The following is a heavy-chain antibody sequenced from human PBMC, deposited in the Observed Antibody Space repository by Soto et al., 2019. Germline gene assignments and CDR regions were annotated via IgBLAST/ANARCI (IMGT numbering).Heavy chain of an antibody. J-gene: IGHJ6*02. CDR3: IHSRCGGDCLRSYSSHYYYGLDV. V-gene: IGHV2-5*02. CDR1: GFSLNTGGLG. D-gene: IGHD2-21*02. Sequence: QITLKESGPTLVKPTQTLTLTCSVSGFSLNTGGLGVGWIRQPPGKALEWLVLIYWDEDKRYSPSLRNRLSISKDTSNNLVVFTMTNMDPVDTATYYCIHSRCGGDCLRSYSSHYYYGLDVWGQGTTVTVSS. CDR2: IYWDEDK.